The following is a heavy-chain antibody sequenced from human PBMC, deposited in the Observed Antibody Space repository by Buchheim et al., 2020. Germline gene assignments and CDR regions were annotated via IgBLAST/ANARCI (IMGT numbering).Heavy chain of an antibody. D-gene: IGHD3-22*01. Sequence: EVRVLESGGGLVQAGGSLRLSCAASGFTFSNYGMSWVRQAPGKGLEWVSAINGRADRTYYADSVKGRFTISRDNSKNTLYLQLNSLRADDAAVYYCAKGHDSSGYYVWFLDFWGQGTL. CDR2: INGRADRT. CDR1: GFTFSNYG. CDR3: AKGHDSSGYYVWFLDF. J-gene: IGHJ4*02. V-gene: IGHV3-23*01.